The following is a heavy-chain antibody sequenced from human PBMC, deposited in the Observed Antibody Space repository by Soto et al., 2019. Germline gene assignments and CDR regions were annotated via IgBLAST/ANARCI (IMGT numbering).Heavy chain of an antibody. V-gene: IGHV3-11*01. CDR1: GFTFTDHY. CDR2: INSGGSNI. CDR3: ARDIRGAN. J-gene: IGHJ4*02. Sequence: QVQLVESGGGLVKPGGSLRLSCTASGFTFTDHYMTWIRQAPGKGLEWVSYINSGGSNIYYADSVRGRFTVSRDNAKNSVYLQMSSRRAEVPAIYDCARDIRGANWGQGTLVIVSS. D-gene: IGHD3-10*01.